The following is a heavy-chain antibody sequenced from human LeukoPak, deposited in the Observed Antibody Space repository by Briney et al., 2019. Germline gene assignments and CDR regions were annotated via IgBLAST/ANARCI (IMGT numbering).Heavy chain of an antibody. J-gene: IGHJ4*02. CDR2: SQNDGNSV. CDR3: VRLFGGVTTFDY. CDR1: GFTFNRYW. Sequence: GGSLRLSCAASGFTFNRYWMHWVRQAPGKEVVWVSHSQNDGNSVSYADSVKGRFTVSRDNAKNTLYLQMNRLRAEDTAVYYCVRLFGGVTTFDYWGQGTLVTVSS. D-gene: IGHD4-17*01. V-gene: IGHV3-74*01.